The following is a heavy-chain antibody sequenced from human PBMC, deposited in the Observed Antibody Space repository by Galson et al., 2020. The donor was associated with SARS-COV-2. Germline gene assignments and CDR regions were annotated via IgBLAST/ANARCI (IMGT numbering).Heavy chain of an antibody. J-gene: IGHJ3*02. CDR3: ARNDYADYEDAYDI. Sequence: ASETLSLTCTVSGGSISNYNYYWAWIRQPPGKGLEWIATIYHSGNTYYNPSLESRLIISIDTSKNQFSLRLSSVTAADAAVYYCARNDYADYEDAYDIWGQGTMVTVSS. CDR1: GGSISNYNYY. CDR2: IYHSGNT. D-gene: IGHD4-17*01. V-gene: IGHV4-39*07.